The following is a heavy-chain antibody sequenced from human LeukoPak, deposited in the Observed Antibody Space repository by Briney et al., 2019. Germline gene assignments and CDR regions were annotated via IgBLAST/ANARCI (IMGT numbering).Heavy chain of an antibody. V-gene: IGHV3-15*01. CDR3: AYWSSSSWNY. CDR2: IKSKTDGGTT. CDR1: GFTFSNAW. Sequence: GGSLRLSCAASGFTFSNAWMSWVRRAPGKGLEWLGRIKSKTDGGTTDYAAPVKGRFTISRDDSKNTLYLQMNSLKTEDTAVYYCAYWSSSSWNYWGQGTLVTVSS. D-gene: IGHD6-13*01. J-gene: IGHJ4*02.